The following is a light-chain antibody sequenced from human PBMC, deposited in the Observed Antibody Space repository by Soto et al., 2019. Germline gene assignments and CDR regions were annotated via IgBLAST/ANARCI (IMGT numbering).Light chain of an antibody. CDR2: DAS. J-gene: IGKJ4*01. V-gene: IGKV1-33*01. Sequence: DIQLTQSPSSLSASVGDRVTITCQASQRINNYLNWYQQKAGKAPKLLIYDASNLETGVPSRFSGGGSGTDFTFTISSLQPEDFATYYCQHYDDPPLSFGGGTKVAI. CDR1: QRINNY. CDR3: QHYDDPPLS.